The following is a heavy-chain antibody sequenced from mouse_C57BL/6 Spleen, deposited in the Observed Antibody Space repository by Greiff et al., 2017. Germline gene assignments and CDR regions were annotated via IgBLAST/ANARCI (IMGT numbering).Heavy chain of an antibody. Sequence: QVQLKQPGAELVKPGASVKLSCKASGYTFTSYWMHWVKQRPGQGLEWIGMIHPNSGSTNYNEKFKSKATLTVDKSSSTAYMQLSSLTSEDSAVYYCAREPSYYGSSYYFDYWGQGTTLTVSS. D-gene: IGHD1-1*01. V-gene: IGHV1-64*01. CDR1: GYTFTSYW. CDR3: AREPSYYGSSYYFDY. J-gene: IGHJ2*01. CDR2: IHPNSGST.